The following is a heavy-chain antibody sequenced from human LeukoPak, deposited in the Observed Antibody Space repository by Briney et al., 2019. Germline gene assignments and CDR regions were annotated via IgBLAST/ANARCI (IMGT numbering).Heavy chain of an antibody. J-gene: IGHJ4*02. CDR3: ARLAPWGLVRGVAY. D-gene: IGHD3-10*01. Sequence: GASVKVSCKASGYTFTGYYMHWVRQAPGQGLEWMGWINPNSGGTNYAQKFQGRVTMTRDTSISTAYMELSRLRSDDTAVYYCARLAPWGLVRGVAYWGQGTLVTVSS. V-gene: IGHV1-2*02. CDR2: INPNSGGT. CDR1: GYTFTGYY.